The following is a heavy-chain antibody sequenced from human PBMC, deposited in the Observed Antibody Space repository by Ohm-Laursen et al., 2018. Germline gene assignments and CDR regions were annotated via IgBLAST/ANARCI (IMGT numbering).Heavy chain of an antibody. CDR3: AREGSGSSYIDY. V-gene: IGHV4-59*12. D-gene: IGHD3-10*01. CDR1: GGSISSYY. J-gene: IGHJ4*02. Sequence: SETLSLTCIVSGGSISSYYWSWIRQPPGKGLEWIGYIYYSGSTNYNPSLKSRVTISVDTSKNQFSLKLSPVTAADTAVYYCAREGSGSSYIDYWGQGTLVTVSS. CDR2: IYYSGST.